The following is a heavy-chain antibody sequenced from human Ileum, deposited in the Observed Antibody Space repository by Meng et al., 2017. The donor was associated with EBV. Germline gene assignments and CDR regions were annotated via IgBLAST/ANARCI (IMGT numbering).Heavy chain of an antibody. CDR3: ARGRGYGDYGSLY. CDR1: GGSFRGYY. V-gene: IGHV4-34*01. Sequence: QVQRQQWGAGLLKPSETLSLPCAVYGGSFRGYYWSWIRQPPGKGLEWIGEINHSGSTNYNPSLKSRVTISVDTSKNQFSLKLSSVTAADTAVYYCARGRGYGDYGSLYWGQGTLVTVSS. J-gene: IGHJ4*02. CDR2: INHSGST. D-gene: IGHD4-17*01.